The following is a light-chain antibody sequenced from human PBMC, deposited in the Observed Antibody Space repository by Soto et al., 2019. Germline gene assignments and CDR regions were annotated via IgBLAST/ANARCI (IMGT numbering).Light chain of an antibody. J-gene: IGKJ5*01. CDR1: QGISSY. V-gene: IGKV1-8*01. CDR2: AAS. CDR3: QQYYCFPLA. Sequence: QVTQSPSSLSASTGDRVTITCRASQGISSYLAWYQQKPGKAPKLLIYAASTLQSGVPSRFSGSGSGTDFTLTISVQQYEDFVTYCCQQYYCFPLAFGQGTRMDIK.